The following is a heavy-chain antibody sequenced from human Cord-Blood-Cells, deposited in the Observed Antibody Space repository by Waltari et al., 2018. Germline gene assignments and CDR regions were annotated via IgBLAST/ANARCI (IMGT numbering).Heavy chain of an antibody. V-gene: IGHV3-74*01. CDR3: ARSIRLPTVTTYYYYYGMDV. Sequence: EVQLVESGGGLVQPGGSLRLSCAASGFTFSSYWMHWVRQAPGKGLVWVSRINSDGSSTSYADSVKGRFTISRANAKNTLYVQMNSRGAEDTAVYYCARSIRLPTVTTYYYYYGMDVWGQGTTVTVSS. CDR1: GFTFSSYW. J-gene: IGHJ6*02. CDR2: INSDGSST. D-gene: IGHD4-17*01.